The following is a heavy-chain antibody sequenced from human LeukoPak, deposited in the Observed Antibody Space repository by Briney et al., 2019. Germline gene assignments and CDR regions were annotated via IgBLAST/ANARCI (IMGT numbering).Heavy chain of an antibody. V-gene: IGHV4-59*08. Sequence: TSETLSLTCTVSGGSMSSYYWSWVRQPPGKGLEWIGYIYYSGSTNYNPSLKSRVTISVDTSRNQFSLRLSSVTAADTAVYYCARRGLYYYDSSDYWGQGTLVTVSS. CDR1: GGSMSSYY. J-gene: IGHJ4*02. CDR2: IYYSGST. CDR3: ARRGLYYYDSSDY. D-gene: IGHD3-22*01.